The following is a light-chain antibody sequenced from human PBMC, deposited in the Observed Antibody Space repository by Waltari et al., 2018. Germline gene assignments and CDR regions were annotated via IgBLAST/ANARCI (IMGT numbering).Light chain of an antibody. Sequence: QSVVTQPPSASGTPGQRVTISCSGCRSNIGTDSVNWYQQLPGTAPKLPIHHNNQRPSGVPDRFSGSKSGTSASLAISGLQSDDEADYYCAAWDDSLKSWVFGGGTKLTVL. V-gene: IGLV1-44*01. CDR2: HNN. J-gene: IGLJ3*02. CDR1: RSNIGTDS. CDR3: AAWDDSLKSWV.